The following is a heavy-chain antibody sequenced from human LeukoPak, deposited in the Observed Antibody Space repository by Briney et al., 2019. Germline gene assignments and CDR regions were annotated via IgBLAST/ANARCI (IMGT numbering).Heavy chain of an antibody. V-gene: IGHV1-46*01. D-gene: IGHD5-24*01. Sequence: ASVKVSCKTSGYSFTHHYIHWVRDAPGRGLEWMGIINPSGDGTYYAQSFQGRLGLTTDTSSSTVHMELTSLKSDDTAVYYCARDPKDTGREMAPVVTIDYFDYWGHGTVVAVSS. CDR2: INPSGDGT. J-gene: IGHJ4*01. CDR1: GYSFTHHY. CDR3: ARDPKDTGREMAPVVTIDYFDY.